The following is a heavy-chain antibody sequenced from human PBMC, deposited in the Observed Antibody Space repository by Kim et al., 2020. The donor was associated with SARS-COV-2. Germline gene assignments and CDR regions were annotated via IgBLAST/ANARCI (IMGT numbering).Heavy chain of an antibody. D-gene: IGHD6-6*01. CDR3: ARDKAARPGTMVDY. V-gene: IGHV1-18*01. Sequence: AQELQGRVTMTTDTSTSTAYMELRSLRSDDTAVYYCARDKAARPGTMVDYWGQGTLVTVSS. J-gene: IGHJ4*02.